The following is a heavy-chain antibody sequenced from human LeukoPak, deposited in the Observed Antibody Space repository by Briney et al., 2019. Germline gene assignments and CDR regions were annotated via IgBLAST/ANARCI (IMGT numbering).Heavy chain of an antibody. V-gene: IGHV3-7*01. CDR3: ARENWDLVAVPMDV. Sequence: TGGSLRLSCAVSGFTFTNYWMTWVRQAPGKGLEWVANIEQDGSDKYYVDSVVGRFAISRDNAKNSLYLQMNSLRAEDTAIYYCARENWDLVAVPMDVWGKGTTVIVSS. D-gene: IGHD1-26*01. CDR2: IEQDGSDK. CDR1: GFTFTNYW. J-gene: IGHJ6*04.